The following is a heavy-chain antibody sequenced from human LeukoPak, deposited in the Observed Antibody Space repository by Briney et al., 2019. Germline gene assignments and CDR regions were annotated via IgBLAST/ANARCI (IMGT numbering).Heavy chain of an antibody. Sequence: ASVKVSCKASGYTFTSYGISWVRQAPGQGLEWTGWISAYNGNTNYAQKLQGRVTMTTDTSTSTAYMELRSLRSDDTAVYYCARGGKYYDSSGYYYDYWGQGTMVTVSS. CDR2: ISAYNGNT. V-gene: IGHV1-18*01. J-gene: IGHJ3*01. CDR1: GYTFTSYG. D-gene: IGHD3-22*01. CDR3: ARGGKYYDSSGYYYDY.